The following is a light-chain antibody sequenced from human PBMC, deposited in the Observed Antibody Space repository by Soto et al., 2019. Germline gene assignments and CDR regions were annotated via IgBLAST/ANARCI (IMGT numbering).Light chain of an antibody. CDR1: PGIWNY. Sequence: DLPITPAPTPLAASVGGRVTNTCPARPGIWNYLAWFQQKPGKAPKSLIYAASSLQSGVPSKFSGSGSGTDFTLTISSLQPEDLATYYCQQYNSYPRTFGQGTKVEIK. J-gene: IGKJ1*01. CDR3: QQYNSYPRT. V-gene: IGKV1-16*02. CDR2: AAS.